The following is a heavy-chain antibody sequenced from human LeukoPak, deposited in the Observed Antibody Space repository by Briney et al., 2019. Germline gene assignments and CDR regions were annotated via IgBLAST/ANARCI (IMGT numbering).Heavy chain of an antibody. CDR2: IIPIFGTA. CDR3: ASPYCSGGTCYAHDAFDI. J-gene: IGHJ3*02. CDR1: GGTFSSYA. V-gene: IGHV1-69*05. Sequence: ASVKVSXKASGGTFSSYAISWVRQAPGQGLEWMGRIIPIFGTANYAQKFQGRVTITTDESTSTAYMELRSLRSDDTAVYYCASPYCSGGTCYAHDAFDIWGQGTMVTVSS. D-gene: IGHD2-15*01.